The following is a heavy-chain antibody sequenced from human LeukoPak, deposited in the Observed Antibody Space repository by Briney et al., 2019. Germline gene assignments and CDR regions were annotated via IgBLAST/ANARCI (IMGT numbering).Heavy chain of an antibody. V-gene: IGHV3-21*01. J-gene: IGHJ4*02. CDR2: ISSSSSYI. Sequence: GGSLRLSCAASGFTFSSYSMNWVRQAPGKGLEWVSSISSSSSYIYYADSVKRRFTISRDNAKNSLYLQMNSLRAEDTAVYYCARDAGDTWFDYWGGATLVAVCS. CDR3: ARDAGDTWFDY. D-gene: IGHD3-10*01. CDR1: GFTFSSYS.